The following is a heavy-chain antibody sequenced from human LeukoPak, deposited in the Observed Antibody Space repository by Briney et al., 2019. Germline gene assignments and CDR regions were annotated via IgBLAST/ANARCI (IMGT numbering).Heavy chain of an antibody. CDR2: ISYDGSNK. J-gene: IGHJ4*02. CDR1: GFTFSSYA. Sequence: GGSLRLSCAASGFTFSSYAMHWVRQAPGKGLEWVAVISYDGSNKYYADSVKGRFTISRDNSKNTLYLQMNSLRAEDTAVYYCAKNPPELANTAMATEYWGQGTLVTVSS. D-gene: IGHD5-18*01. CDR3: AKNPPELANTAMATEY. V-gene: IGHV3-30-3*02.